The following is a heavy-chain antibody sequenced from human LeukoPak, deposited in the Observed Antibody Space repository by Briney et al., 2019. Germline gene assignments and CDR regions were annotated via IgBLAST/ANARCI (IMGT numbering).Heavy chain of an antibody. CDR3: ALLAVASDFDY. V-gene: IGHV3-7*01. Sequence: GGSLRLSCAASGFTFSNCWMSWVRQAPGKGLEWVGNIKEDGSEKYYVDSVKGRFTISRDNAKNSLYLQMNSLRVEDTAVYYCALLAVASDFDYWGQGALVTVSS. CDR2: IKEDGSEK. J-gene: IGHJ4*02. D-gene: IGHD6-19*01. CDR1: GFTFSNCW.